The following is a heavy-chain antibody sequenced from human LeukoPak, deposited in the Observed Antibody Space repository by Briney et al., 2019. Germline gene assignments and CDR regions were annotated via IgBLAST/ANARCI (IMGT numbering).Heavy chain of an antibody. V-gene: IGHV5-51*01. D-gene: IGHD2-8*01. Sequence: PGESLKISCKGSGYSFTSYWIGWVRQMPGKGLEWMGIIYPGDSDTRYSPSFQGQVTISADKSISTAYLQWSSLKASDTAMYYCARGYCTNGVSYTLGEYFDYWGQGTLVTVSS. J-gene: IGHJ4*02. CDR2: IYPGDSDT. CDR3: ARGYCTNGVSYTLGEYFDY. CDR1: GYSFTSYW.